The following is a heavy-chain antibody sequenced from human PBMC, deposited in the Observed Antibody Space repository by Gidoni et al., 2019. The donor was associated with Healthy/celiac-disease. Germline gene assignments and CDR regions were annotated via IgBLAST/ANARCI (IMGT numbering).Heavy chain of an antibody. J-gene: IGHJ4*02. CDR1: GFTFGAYA. V-gene: IGHV3-49*05. Sequence: EVQLVESGGGLVKPGRSLRLSCTASGFTFGAYAMSWFRQAPGKGLECVGFIRSKAYGGTTEYAASVKGRFTISRDDSKTIAYLQMNSLKIEDTAVYYCTRVDPSYSGRYWGFDYWGQGTLVTVSS. D-gene: IGHD1-26*01. CDR3: TRVDPSYSGRYWGFDY. CDR2: IRSKAYGGTT.